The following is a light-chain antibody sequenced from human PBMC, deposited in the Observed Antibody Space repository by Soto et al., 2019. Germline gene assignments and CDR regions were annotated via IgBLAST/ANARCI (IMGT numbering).Light chain of an antibody. J-gene: IGLJ2*01. Sequence: QSVLTQPPSVSGAPRQRVTISCSGSSSNIGSNAVDWYQQLPGKAPHLLIFYDDLLPSSVSDRFSGSKYGTTASLAISGLQYEDEADYYCSAWYDSINGRVFGGGTKLTVL. CDR2: YDD. CDR3: SAWYDSINGRV. V-gene: IGLV1-36*01. CDR1: SSNIGSNA.